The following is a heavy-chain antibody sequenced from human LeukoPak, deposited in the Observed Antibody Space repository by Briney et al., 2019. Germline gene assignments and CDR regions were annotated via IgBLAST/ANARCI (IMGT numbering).Heavy chain of an antibody. Sequence: GGSLRLSCEGSGFTFSNYWMGWVRQAPGKGLQWVANIKTDGSEKYYVDSVKGRFTISRDNSKNTLYLQMNSLRAGDTAVYYCAKDQEDSGYSYGPDYWGQGTLVTVSS. CDR2: IKTDGSEK. D-gene: IGHD5-18*01. J-gene: IGHJ4*02. V-gene: IGHV3-7*01. CDR3: AKDQEDSGYSYGPDY. CDR1: GFTFSNYW.